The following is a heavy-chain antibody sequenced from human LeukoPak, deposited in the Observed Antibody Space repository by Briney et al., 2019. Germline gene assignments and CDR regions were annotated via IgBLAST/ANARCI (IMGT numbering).Heavy chain of an antibody. J-gene: IGHJ4*02. CDR2: ISGSGGTT. D-gene: IGHD2-15*01. V-gene: IGHV3-23*01. CDR3: AKSIGGVVVVAADY. CDR1: GFTFSTYA. Sequence: GGSLRLSCAASGFTFSTYAMTWLRQARGEGLEWVSVISGSGGTTYYADSVKGRFTLSRDNSKNTLYLQMNSLRAEDTAVYYCAKSIGGVVVVAADYWGQGTLVTVSS.